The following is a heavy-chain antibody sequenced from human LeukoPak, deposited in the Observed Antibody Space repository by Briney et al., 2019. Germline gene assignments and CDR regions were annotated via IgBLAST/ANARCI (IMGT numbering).Heavy chain of an antibody. CDR3: AGWGVAAAGTGLDY. J-gene: IGHJ4*02. D-gene: IGHD6-13*01. V-gene: IGHV4-4*02. CDR2: IYHSGST. CDR1: GGSISSSNW. Sequence: SETLSLTCAVSGGSISSSNWWSWVRQPPGKGLEWIGEIYHSGSTNYNPSLKSRVTISVDKSKNQFSLKLSSVTAADTAVYYCAGWGVAAAGTGLDYWGQGTLVTVSS.